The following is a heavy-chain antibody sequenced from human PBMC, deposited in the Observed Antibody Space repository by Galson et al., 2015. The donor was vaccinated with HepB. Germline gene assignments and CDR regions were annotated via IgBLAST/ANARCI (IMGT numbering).Heavy chain of an antibody. V-gene: IGHV5-10-1*01. CDR3: ARVRNHRALDGFDV. CDR2: IDPSDSYK. CDR1: GYTFTNYW. D-gene: IGHD1-14*01. Sequence: QSGAEVKRPGESVRISCEGSGYTFTNYWISWVRQMPGKGLEWMGRIDPSDSYKNYSSSFQGHVTMSVDTSLNTAYLQWNSLEASDSAIYYCARVRNHRALDGFDVWGQGSKVIVSS. J-gene: IGHJ3*01.